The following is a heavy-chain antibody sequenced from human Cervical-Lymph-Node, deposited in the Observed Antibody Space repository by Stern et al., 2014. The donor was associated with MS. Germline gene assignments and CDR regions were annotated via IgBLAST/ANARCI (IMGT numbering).Heavy chain of an antibody. V-gene: IGHV5-51*01. J-gene: IGHJ4*02. CDR1: GYSFTANW. Sequence: VQLVQSGAEVKKPGESLKISCKGSGYSFTANWIAWVRQMPGKGLEWMGIIYPGDSDTRYSQNFQGTVTITADKSISPAYLQWISLKASDTAMYYCARDYGDYAFDFWGQGTLVTVSS. CDR2: IYPGDSDT. D-gene: IGHD4-17*01. CDR3: ARDYGDYAFDF.